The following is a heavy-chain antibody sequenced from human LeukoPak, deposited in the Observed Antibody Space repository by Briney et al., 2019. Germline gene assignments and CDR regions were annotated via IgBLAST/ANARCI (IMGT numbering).Heavy chain of an antibody. CDR3: ARDRRWLQDNWFDP. CDR2: IYHSGST. Sequence: SETLSLTCTVSGGSISSTSYYWGWIRLPPGKGLEWIGSIYHSGSTYYNPSLKSRVTISVDRSENQFSLKLSSVTAADTAVYYCARDRRWLQDNWFDPWGQGTLVTVSS. CDR1: GGSISSTSYY. V-gene: IGHV4-39*07. J-gene: IGHJ5*02. D-gene: IGHD5-12*01.